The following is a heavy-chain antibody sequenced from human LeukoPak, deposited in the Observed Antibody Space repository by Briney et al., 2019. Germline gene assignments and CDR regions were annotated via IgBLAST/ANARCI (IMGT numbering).Heavy chain of an antibody. CDR2: ISAYNGNT. V-gene: IGHV1-18*01. CDR1: NYTFTNYG. Sequence: ASVKVSCKASNYTFTNYGISWVRQAPGQGLEWMGWISAYNGNTNYAQTLQGRVTMTTDTSTSTAYMELSSLRSEDTAVYYCARDRLEYNWFDPWGQGTLVTVSS. D-gene: IGHD3-3*01. J-gene: IGHJ5*02. CDR3: ARDRLEYNWFDP.